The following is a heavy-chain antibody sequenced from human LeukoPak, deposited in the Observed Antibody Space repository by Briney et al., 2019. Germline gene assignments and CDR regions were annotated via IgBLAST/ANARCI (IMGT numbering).Heavy chain of an antibody. CDR1: GYTFTSYG. V-gene: IGHV1-18*01. CDR3: ARGPITMVRGVISYGMDV. CDR2: ISAYNGNT. D-gene: IGHD3-10*01. Sequence: GASVTVSFKASGYTFTSYGISWVRQAPGQGLEWMGWISAYNGNTNYAQKLQGRVTMTTDTSTSTAYMELRSLRSDDTAVYYCARGPITMVRGVISYGMDVWGQGTTVTVSS. J-gene: IGHJ6*02.